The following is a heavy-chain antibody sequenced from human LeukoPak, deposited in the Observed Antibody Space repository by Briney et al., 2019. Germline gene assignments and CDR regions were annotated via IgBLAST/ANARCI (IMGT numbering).Heavy chain of an antibody. V-gene: IGHV4-59*01. CDR1: GGSMKNYY. CDR3: ARAGYCSSTSCQWVPLV. CDR2: IYYSGST. J-gene: IGHJ6*02. Sequence: ETLSLTCAVAGGSMKNYYWSWIRPSPGKGLEGIGYIYYSGSTNYNPSLKSRVTISVDTSKNQFSLKLSSVTAADTAVYYCARAGYCSSTSCQWVPLVWGQGTTVTVSS. D-gene: IGHD2-2*03.